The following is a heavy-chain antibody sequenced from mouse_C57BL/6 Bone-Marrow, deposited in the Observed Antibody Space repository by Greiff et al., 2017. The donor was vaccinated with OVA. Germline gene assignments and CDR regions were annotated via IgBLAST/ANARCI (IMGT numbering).Heavy chain of an antibody. D-gene: IGHD2-3*01. V-gene: IGHV1-47*01. J-gene: IGHJ2*01. CDR1: GYTFTTYP. Sequence: QVQLKESGAELVKPGASVTMSCKASGYTFTTYPIEWMKLNHGKSLEWIGNFHPYNDDTKYNEKFKGKATLTVEKSSSTVYLALSRLTSDDSAVYYCARRGYYPYYVDDWGQGTTLTVSS. CDR3: ARRGYYPYYVDD. CDR2: FHPYNDDT.